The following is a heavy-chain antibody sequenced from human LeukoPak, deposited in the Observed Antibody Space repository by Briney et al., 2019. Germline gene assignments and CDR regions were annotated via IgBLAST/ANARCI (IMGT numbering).Heavy chain of an antibody. D-gene: IGHD2-8*01. Sequence: SGGSLRPSCAASGFTFSTYAMHWVRQAPGKGLEYVSAISDDGSGTYYANSVKGRFTISRDNSRNTLYLQMGSLRFEDMAVYFCARRYCTSSGCSAFDSWGQGTLATVSS. J-gene: IGHJ4*02. CDR2: ISDDGSGT. V-gene: IGHV3-64*01. CDR3: ARRYCTSSGCSAFDS. CDR1: GFTFSTYA.